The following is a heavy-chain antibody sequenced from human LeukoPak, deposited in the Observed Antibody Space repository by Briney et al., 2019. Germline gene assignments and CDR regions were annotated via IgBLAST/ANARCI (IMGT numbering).Heavy chain of an antibody. CDR1: GGSISSRSYY. Sequence: PSETLSLTCTVSGGSISSRSYYWAWIRQPPGKGLEWIGSISYSGRTQYNPSLKSRVTISVDTSKNQFSLKLSSVTAADTAVYYCARAPLSWWELLSFDYWGQGTLVTVSS. J-gene: IGHJ4*02. D-gene: IGHD1-26*01. CDR3: ARAPLSWWELLSFDY. V-gene: IGHV4-39*07. CDR2: ISYSGRT.